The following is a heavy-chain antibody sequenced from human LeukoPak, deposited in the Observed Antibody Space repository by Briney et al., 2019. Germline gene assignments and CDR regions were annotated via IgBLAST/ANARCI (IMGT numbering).Heavy chain of an antibody. J-gene: IGHJ4*02. CDR2: IYYSGST. CDR1: GGSISSSSYY. CDR3: ASTRGYGDYVRH. V-gene: IGHV4-39*01. Sequence: PSETLSLTCTVSGGSISSSSYYWGWIRQPPGKGLEWIGSIYYSGSTYYNPSLKSRVTISVDTSKNQFSLKLSSVTAADTAVYYCASTRGYGDYVRHWGQGTLVTVSS. D-gene: IGHD4-17*01.